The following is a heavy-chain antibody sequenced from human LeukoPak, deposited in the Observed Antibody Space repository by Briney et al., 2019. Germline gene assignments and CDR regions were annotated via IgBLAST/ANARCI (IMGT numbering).Heavy chain of an antibody. D-gene: IGHD6-19*01. J-gene: IGHJ3*02. Sequence: PSETLSLTCTVSGYSISSGYYWGWIRQPPGKGLEWIGSIYHSGSTYYNPSLKSRVTISVDTSKNQFSLKLRSVTAADTAVYYCARDGGAGAFDIWGQGTMVTVSS. CDR1: GYSISSGYY. CDR2: IYHSGST. CDR3: ARDGGAGAFDI. V-gene: IGHV4-38-2*02.